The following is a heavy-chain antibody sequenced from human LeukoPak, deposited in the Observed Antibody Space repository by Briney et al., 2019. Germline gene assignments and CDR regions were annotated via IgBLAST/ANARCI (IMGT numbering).Heavy chain of an antibody. CDR2: IYYSGST. Sequence: SETLSLTCTVSGGSISSSSYYWGWIRQPPGKGLEWIGSIYYSGSTNYNPSLKSRVTISVDTSKNQFSLKLSSVTAADTAVYYCARGKATYYYDSSGYLRIWFDPWGQGTLVTVSS. J-gene: IGHJ5*02. V-gene: IGHV4-39*07. CDR3: ARGKATYYYDSSGYLRIWFDP. D-gene: IGHD3-22*01. CDR1: GGSISSSSYY.